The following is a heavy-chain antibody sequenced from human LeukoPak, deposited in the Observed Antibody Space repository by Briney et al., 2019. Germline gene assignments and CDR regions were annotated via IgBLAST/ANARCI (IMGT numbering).Heavy chain of an antibody. CDR2: IIPVFDTA. CDR3: ARVGYCSGGSCPRRNYYYYYMDV. J-gene: IGHJ6*03. Sequence: SVKVSCKASGGTFSSYAISWVRQAPGQGLEWMGGIIPVFDTANYAQEFQGRVTITADESTSTAYMELSSLRSEDTAVYYCARVGYCSGGSCPRRNYYYYYMDVWGKGTTVTISS. CDR1: GGTFSSYA. V-gene: IGHV1-69*13. D-gene: IGHD2-15*01.